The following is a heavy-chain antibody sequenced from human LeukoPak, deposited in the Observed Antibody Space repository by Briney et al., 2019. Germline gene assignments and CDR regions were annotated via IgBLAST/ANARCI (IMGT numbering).Heavy chain of an antibody. CDR2: IYHSGST. D-gene: IGHD6-6*01. V-gene: IGHV4-30-2*01. J-gene: IGHJ3*02. CDR3: ARTSIAARRANAFDI. Sequence: SETLSLTCTVSGGSVSSGGYSWSWIRQPPGKGLEWIGYIYHSGSTYYNPSLKSRVTISVDRSKNQFSLKLSSVTAADTAVYYCARTSIAARRANAFDIWGQGTMVTVSS. CDR1: GGSVSSGGYS.